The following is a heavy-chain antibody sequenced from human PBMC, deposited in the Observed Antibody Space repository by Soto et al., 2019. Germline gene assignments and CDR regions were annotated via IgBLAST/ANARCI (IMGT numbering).Heavy chain of an antibody. CDR3: ANSYYYDSSGYYYFDY. J-gene: IGHJ4*02. D-gene: IGHD3-22*01. V-gene: IGHV4-39*01. CDR1: GGSISSSSYY. Sequence: SETLSLTCTVSGGSISSSSYYWGWIRQPPGKGLEWIGSIYYSGSTYYNPSLKSRVTISVDTSKNQFSLKLSSVTAADTAVYYCANSYYYDSSGYYYFDYWGQGTLVTVSS. CDR2: IYYSGST.